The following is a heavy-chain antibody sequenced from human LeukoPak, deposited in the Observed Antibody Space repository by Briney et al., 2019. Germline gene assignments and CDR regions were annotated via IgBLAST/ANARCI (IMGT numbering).Heavy chain of an antibody. D-gene: IGHD4-17*01. CDR3: ARHLGMTTVTPFDY. CDR2: IYYSGST. CDR1: GGSTSSYY. V-gene: IGHV4-59*08. J-gene: IGHJ4*02. Sequence: PSEALSLTCTVSGGSTSSYYWSWIRQPPGKGLEWIGYIYYSGSTNYNPSLKSRVTISVDTSKNQFSLKLSSLTAADTAVYYCARHLGMTTVTPFDYWGQGTLVTVSS.